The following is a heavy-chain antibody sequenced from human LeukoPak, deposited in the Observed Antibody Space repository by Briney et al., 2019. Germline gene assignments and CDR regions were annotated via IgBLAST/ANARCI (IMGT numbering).Heavy chain of an antibody. D-gene: IGHD3-22*01. Sequence: SETLSLTRAVYGGSFSGYYWSWIRQPPGKGLEWIGEINHSGSTNYNPSLKSRVTISVDTSKNQFSLKLSSVTAADTAVYYCARGRTYYYDSSGYSYYFDYWGQGTLVTVSS. J-gene: IGHJ4*02. CDR3: ARGRTYYYDSSGYSYYFDY. V-gene: IGHV4-34*01. CDR1: GGSFSGYY. CDR2: INHSGST.